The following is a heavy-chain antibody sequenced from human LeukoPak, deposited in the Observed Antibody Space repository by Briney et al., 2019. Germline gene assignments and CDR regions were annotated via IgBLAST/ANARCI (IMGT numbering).Heavy chain of an antibody. CDR2: ISYDGSNK. V-gene: IGHV3-30-3*01. Sequence: GGSLRLSCAASGFTFSSYAMHWVRQAPGKGLEWVAVISYDGSNKYYADSVKGRFTISRDNSKNTLYLQMNSLRAEDTAVYYCARDGGSSSPTPHAFDIWGQGTMVTVSS. D-gene: IGHD2-15*01. CDR3: ARDGGSSSPTPHAFDI. CDR1: GFTFSSYA. J-gene: IGHJ3*02.